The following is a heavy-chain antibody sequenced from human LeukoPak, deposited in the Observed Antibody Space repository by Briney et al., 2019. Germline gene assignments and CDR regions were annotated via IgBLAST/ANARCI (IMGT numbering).Heavy chain of an antibody. CDR3: ARVAIPYDISPYYDGYMDV. J-gene: IGHJ6*03. V-gene: IGHV4-59*01. Sequence: PSETLSLTCAVSGGSISGYYWSWIRQSPDKELEWIGYIYYSGSTNYNPSLQSRVTISVDTSKNQFSLKLSSVTAADTAVYYCARVAIPYDISPYYDGYMDVWGKGTTVTVSS. CDR1: GGSISGYY. CDR2: IYYSGST. D-gene: IGHD3-22*01.